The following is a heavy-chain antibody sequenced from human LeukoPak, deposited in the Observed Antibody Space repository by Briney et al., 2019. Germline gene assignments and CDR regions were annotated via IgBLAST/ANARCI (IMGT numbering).Heavy chain of an antibody. V-gene: IGHV3-23*01. J-gene: IGHJ6*03. Sequence: PGGSLRLSCAASGFTFSSYAMSSVRQAPGKGLEWVSAISGSGSNTYYADSVKGRFTISRDNSKNTVYLQMNSLRAEDTAVYYCAKVMKGSERLTMVRGVIIKTAGLYYMDVWGKGTTVTVSS. CDR1: GFTFSSYA. D-gene: IGHD3-10*01. CDR2: ISGSGSNT. CDR3: AKVMKGSERLTMVRGVIIKTAGLYYMDV.